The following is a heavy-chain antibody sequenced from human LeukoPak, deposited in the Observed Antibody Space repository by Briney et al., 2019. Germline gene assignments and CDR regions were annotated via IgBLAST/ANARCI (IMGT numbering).Heavy chain of an antibody. CDR1: GGSISSGGYY. D-gene: IGHD3-22*01. J-gene: IGHJ4*02. Sequence: PSETLSLTCTVSGGSISSGGYYWSWIRQHPGKGLEWIGYIYYSGSTYYNPSLKSRVTISVDTSKNQFSLKLSSVTAADTAVYYCARNADSSGPVSPGYWGQGTLVTVSS. CDR3: ARNADSSGPVSPGY. CDR2: IYYSGST. V-gene: IGHV4-31*03.